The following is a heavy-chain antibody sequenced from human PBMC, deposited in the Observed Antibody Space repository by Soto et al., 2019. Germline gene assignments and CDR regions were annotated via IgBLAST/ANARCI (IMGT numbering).Heavy chain of an antibody. CDR2: INTYNGNT. J-gene: IGHJ4*02. V-gene: IGHV1-18*01. CDR1: GYTFTNYG. D-gene: IGHD6-13*01. CDR3: ARAEQYSTSNYGLHTFDY. Sequence: ASVKVSCKASGYTFTNYGIIWVRQAPGQGLEWMGWINTYNGNTNYAQNLQGRVTLTTDTSTSTAYMELRPLRSDDTAMYYCARAEQYSTSNYGLHTFDYGGQETLVTVSS.